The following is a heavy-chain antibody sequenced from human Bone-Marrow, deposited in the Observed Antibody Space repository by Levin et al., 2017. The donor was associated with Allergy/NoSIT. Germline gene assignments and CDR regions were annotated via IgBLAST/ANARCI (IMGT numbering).Heavy chain of an antibody. D-gene: IGHD1-14*01. J-gene: IGHJ4*02. CDR2: IYTTGST. Sequence: PSETLSLTCAVSGGSIRGGGYSWSWIRQPPGKGLEWIGYIYTTGSTYYKPSLESRVTISIDRSNNEFSLNMKSLTAADTAVYYCARGRGNHGIDYWGQGILVSVSS. V-gene: IGHV4-30-2*01. CDR3: ARGRGNHGIDY. CDR1: GGSIRGGGYS.